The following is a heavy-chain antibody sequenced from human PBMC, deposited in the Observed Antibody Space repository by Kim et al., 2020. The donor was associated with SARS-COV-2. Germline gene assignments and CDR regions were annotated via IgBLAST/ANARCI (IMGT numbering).Heavy chain of an antibody. J-gene: IGHJ4*02. Sequence: RYSPSFQAQVTISADKSISTAYLQWSSLKVSDTAMYYCARHLKRADSGYSSWGQGTLVTVSS. V-gene: IGHV5-51*01. CDR3: ARHLKRADSGYSS. D-gene: IGHD3-22*01.